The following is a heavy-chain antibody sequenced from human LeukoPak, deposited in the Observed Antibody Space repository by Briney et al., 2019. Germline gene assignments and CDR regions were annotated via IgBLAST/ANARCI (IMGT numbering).Heavy chain of an antibody. CDR1: GGTFSSYA. CDR2: IIPIFGTA. CDR3: AGRPYYYDSSGTPPRRAFDL. Sequence: ASVKVSCKASGGTFSSYAISWVRQAPGQGLEWMGGIIPIFGTANYAQKFQGRVTITADESTSTAYMELSSLRSEDTAVYYCAGRPYYYDSSGTPPRRAFDLWGRGTLVTVSS. D-gene: IGHD3-22*01. J-gene: IGHJ2*01. V-gene: IGHV1-69*01.